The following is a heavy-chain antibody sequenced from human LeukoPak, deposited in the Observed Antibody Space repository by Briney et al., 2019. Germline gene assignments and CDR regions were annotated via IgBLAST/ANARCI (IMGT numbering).Heavy chain of an antibody. J-gene: IGHJ4*02. CDR1: GLIFVNYA. CDR2: ISYDGSNK. CDR3: ARLKAVAGTQVILDY. V-gene: IGHV3-30-3*01. D-gene: IGHD6-19*01. Sequence: GGSLKLSFEASGLIFVNYAVNWVGQAQGKGREWAQLISYDGSNKQFADSVKGRFTISRDNSKNTIYLQMNSLRAEDTAVYYCARLKAVAGTQVILDYWGQGSLVTVSS.